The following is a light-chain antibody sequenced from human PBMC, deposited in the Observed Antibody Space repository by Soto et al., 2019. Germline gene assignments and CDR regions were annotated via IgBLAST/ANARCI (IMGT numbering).Light chain of an antibody. J-gene: IGKJ2*01. Sequence: DLQMTQSPSSLSASVGDRVTITCQASQDISNYLNWYQQKPGKAPKVLIHDASNLETGVPSRFSGSGSGTDFTFTISSLQPEDIATYYCQQYDNLPYTFGQGTKLEIK. CDR1: QDISNY. CDR2: DAS. CDR3: QQYDNLPYT. V-gene: IGKV1-33*01.